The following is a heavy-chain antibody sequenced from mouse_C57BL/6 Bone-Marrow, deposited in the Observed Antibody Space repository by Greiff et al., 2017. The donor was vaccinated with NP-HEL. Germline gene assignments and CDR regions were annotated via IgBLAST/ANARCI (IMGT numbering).Heavy chain of an antibody. D-gene: IGHD2-1*01. J-gene: IGHJ4*01. V-gene: IGHV5-15*01. CDR1: GFTFSDYG. Sequence: EVKLMESGGGLVQPGGSLKLSCAASGFTFSDYGMAWVRQAPRKGPAWVAFISNLAYSIYYADTVTGRFTISRENAKNTRYLEMSSLRCEDTAMYYCARRPDGNYGGMDYWGQGTSVTVSS. CDR3: ARRPDGNYGGMDY. CDR2: ISNLAYSI.